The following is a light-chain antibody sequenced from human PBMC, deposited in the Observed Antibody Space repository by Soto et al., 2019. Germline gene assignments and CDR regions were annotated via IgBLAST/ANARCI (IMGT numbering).Light chain of an antibody. CDR3: LSYGGSNNYV. V-gene: IGLV2-14*01. CDR2: EVS. CDR1: SSDVGGYNY. Sequence: QSVLTQPASVSGSPGQSITISCTGTSSDVGGYNYVCWYQHHPGKAPKLIISEVSNRPSGVSDRFSGSKSGNTASLTISGLQPEDEADYYCLSYGGSNNYVFGTGTKVTVL. J-gene: IGLJ1*01.